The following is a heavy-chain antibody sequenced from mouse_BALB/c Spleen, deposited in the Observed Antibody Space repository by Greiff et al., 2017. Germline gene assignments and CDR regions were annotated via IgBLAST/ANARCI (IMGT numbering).Heavy chain of an antibody. Sequence: VQRVESGAELVKPGASVKLSCKASGYTFTSYYMYWVKQRPGQGLEWIGEINPSNGGTNFNEKFKSKATLTVDKSSSTAYMQLSSLTSEDSAVYYCTRGYYGSSGGFAYWGQGTLVTVSA. V-gene: IGHV1S81*02. CDR2: INPSNGGT. J-gene: IGHJ3*01. CDR3: TRGYYGSSGGFAY. CDR1: GYTFTSYY. D-gene: IGHD1-1*01.